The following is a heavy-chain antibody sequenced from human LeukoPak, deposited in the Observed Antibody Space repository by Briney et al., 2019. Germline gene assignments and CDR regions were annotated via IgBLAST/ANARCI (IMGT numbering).Heavy chain of an antibody. Sequence: SETLSHTCAVYGGSFSGYYWSWIRQPPGKGLEWIGEINHSGSTNYNPSLKSRVTISVDTSKNQFSLKLSSVTAADTAVYYCARVAGDGYYYYYYMDVWGKGTTVTVSS. CDR3: ARVAGDGYYYYYYMDV. J-gene: IGHJ6*03. V-gene: IGHV4-34*01. CDR1: GGSFSGYY. CDR2: INHSGST. D-gene: IGHD7-27*01.